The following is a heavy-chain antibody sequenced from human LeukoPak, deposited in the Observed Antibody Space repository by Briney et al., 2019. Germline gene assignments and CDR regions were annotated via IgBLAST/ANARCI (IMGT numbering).Heavy chain of an antibody. D-gene: IGHD2-2*01. CDR3: ARDLRDIVVVPAAIGASNYYYYYYMDV. V-gene: IGHV1-18*01. CDR2: ISAYNGNT. Sequence: ASLKLSCTASGYTFTSYGISWVRQAPGQGLEWMGWISAYNGNTNYAQKLQGRVTMTTDTSRSTAYMQLRSLRSDDTAVYYCARDLRDIVVVPAAIGASNYYYYYYMDVWGKGTTVTVSS. CDR1: GYTFTSYG. J-gene: IGHJ6*03.